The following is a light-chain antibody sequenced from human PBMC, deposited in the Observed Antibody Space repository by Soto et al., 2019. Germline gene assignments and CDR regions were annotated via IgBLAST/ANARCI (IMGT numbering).Light chain of an antibody. CDR3: QQFYTTPYT. CDR1: ESVLYSSNNKNY. Sequence: DIVMTQSPDSLAVSLGERATLNCKSSESVLYSSNNKNYLAWFQQKPGQPPKLLIYWASVRESGVPDRFSGSGSGTEFSLTINSLQAEDVAVYYCQQFYTTPYTFGQGTKLEIK. J-gene: IGKJ2*01. V-gene: IGKV4-1*01. CDR2: WAS.